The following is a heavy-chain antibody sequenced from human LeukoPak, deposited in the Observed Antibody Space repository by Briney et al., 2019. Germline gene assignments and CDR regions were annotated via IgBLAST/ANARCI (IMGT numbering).Heavy chain of an antibody. D-gene: IGHD4-11*01. CDR2: IIPILGIA. V-gene: IGHV1-69*04. J-gene: IGHJ4*02. CDR1: GGTFSSYA. CDR3: ASYYSNYGFGY. Sequence: ASVKVSCKASGGTFSSYAISWVRQAPGQGLEWMGRIIPILGIANYAQTFQGRVTITADKSTSTAYMELSSLRSERTAVYYCASYYSNYGFGYWGQGTLVTVSS.